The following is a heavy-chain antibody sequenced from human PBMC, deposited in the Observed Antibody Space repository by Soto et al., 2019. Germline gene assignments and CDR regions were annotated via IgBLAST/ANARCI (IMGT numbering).Heavy chain of an antibody. J-gene: IGHJ6*02. CDR3: AVGGKYLSMDV. V-gene: IGHV1-46*01. CDR1: GYTFTSYY. Sequence: QVQLVQSGAEVKKPGASVKVYCKASGYTFTSYYMHWVRLAPGQGLEWMGIINPDGGGTSNAQQFQGKVIMTRDTSTITVYIEMISQRTEDTVVYYCAVGGKYLSMDVWGQGTTVTVYS. CDR2: INPDGGGT.